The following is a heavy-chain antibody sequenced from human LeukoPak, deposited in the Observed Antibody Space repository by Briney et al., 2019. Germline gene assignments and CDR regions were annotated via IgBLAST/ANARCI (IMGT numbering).Heavy chain of an antibody. D-gene: IGHD3-9*01. J-gene: IGHJ4*02. CDR3: ARRGILTGYSLYYFDY. Sequence: PSETLSLTCTVSGGSISSYYWSWLRQPPGKGLEWIGYIYYNGSTNYNPSLKSRVTISVDTSKNQFSLKLSSVTAADTAVYYCARRGILTGYSLYYFDYWGQGTLVTVSS. CDR2: IYYNGST. V-gene: IGHV4-59*01. CDR1: GGSISSYY.